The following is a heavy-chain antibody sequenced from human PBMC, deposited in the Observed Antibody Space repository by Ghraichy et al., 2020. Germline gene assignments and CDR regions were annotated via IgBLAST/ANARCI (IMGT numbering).Heavy chain of an antibody. CDR2: IYYSGST. CDR1: GGSISSYY. CDR3: AREKGDYYGSGNYRRLDY. Sequence: SETLSLTCTVSGGSISSYYWTWIRQPPGKGLEWIGYIYYSGSTNYNPSLKSRVTMSVDTSKNQFSLKLSSVTAADTAVYYCAREKGDYYGSGNYRRLDYWGQGTLVTVSS. V-gene: IGHV4-59*01. J-gene: IGHJ4*02. D-gene: IGHD3-10*01.